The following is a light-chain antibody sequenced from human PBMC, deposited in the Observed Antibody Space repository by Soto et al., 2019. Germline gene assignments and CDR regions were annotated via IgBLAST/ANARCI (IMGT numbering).Light chain of an antibody. CDR1: QSVSSY. CDR2: GAS. CDR3: QQYNGCPPDT. J-gene: IGKJ1*01. Sequence: EIVLTQSPATLSLSPGERATLSCRASQSVSSYLAWYQQKPGQAPRLLIYGASSRATGIPARFSGSGSGTDFTLPISSLQSEDYAVYYCQQYNGCPPDTFGQGTKVDIK. V-gene: IGKV3D-15*01.